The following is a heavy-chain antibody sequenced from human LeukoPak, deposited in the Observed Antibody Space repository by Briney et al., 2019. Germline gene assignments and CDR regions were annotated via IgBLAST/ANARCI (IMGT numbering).Heavy chain of an antibody. CDR3: TTPYPYFDILTGYRPFDY. J-gene: IGHJ4*02. Sequence: TGGSLRLSCAASGFTFSNAWMNWVRQAPGKGLEWVGRIKSKTDGGTTDYAAPVKGRFTISRDDSKNTLYLQMNSLKAADTAVYYCTTPYPYFDILTGYRPFDYWGQGTPVTVSS. CDR2: IKSKTDGGTT. V-gene: IGHV3-15*07. D-gene: IGHD3-9*01. CDR1: GFTFSNAW.